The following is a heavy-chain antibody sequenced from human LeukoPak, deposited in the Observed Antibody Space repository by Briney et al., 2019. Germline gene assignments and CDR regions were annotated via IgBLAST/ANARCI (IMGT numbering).Heavy chain of an antibody. Sequence: SETLSLTCAVYGGSFSGYYWSWIRQPPGKGLEWIGEINHSGSTNYNPSLKSRVTISVDTSKNQFSLKLSSVTAADTAIYYCARTGYYNILTGYRRSGYFDYWGQGNLATVSS. CDR2: INHSGST. V-gene: IGHV4-34*01. CDR1: GGSFSGYY. J-gene: IGHJ4*02. D-gene: IGHD3-9*01. CDR3: ARTGYYNILTGYRRSGYFDY.